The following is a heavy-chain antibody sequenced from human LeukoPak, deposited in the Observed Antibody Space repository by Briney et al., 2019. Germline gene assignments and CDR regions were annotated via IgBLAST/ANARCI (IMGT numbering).Heavy chain of an antibody. CDR3: ARSLRWGYCSSTSCSDY. D-gene: IGHD2-2*01. CDR2: INHSGST. J-gene: IGHJ4*02. Sequence: SETLSLTCAVYGGSFSGYYWSWIRQPPGKGLEWIGEINHSGSTNYNPSLKSRVTISVDTSKNQFSLKLSSVTAADTAVYYCARSLRWGYCSSTSCSDYWGQGTLVTVSS. V-gene: IGHV4-34*01. CDR1: GGSFSGYY.